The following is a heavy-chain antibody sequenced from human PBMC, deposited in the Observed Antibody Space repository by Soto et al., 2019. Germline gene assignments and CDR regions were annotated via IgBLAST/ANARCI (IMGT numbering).Heavy chain of an antibody. CDR3: ATSGYCGGDCLSGSDV. Sequence: QVQLVESGGGLVKPGGSLRLSCAASGFTFSDYYMSWIRQAPGKGLEWVSYISSSSSYTNYADSVKGRFTISRDNAKNSLYLQMNGLRAEDTAVYYCATSGYCGGDCLSGSDVWGQGTTVTVSS. CDR2: ISSSSSYT. J-gene: IGHJ6*02. CDR1: GFTFSDYY. D-gene: IGHD2-21*02. V-gene: IGHV3-11*05.